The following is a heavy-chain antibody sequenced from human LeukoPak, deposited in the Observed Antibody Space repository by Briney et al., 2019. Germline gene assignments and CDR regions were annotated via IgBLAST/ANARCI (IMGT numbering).Heavy chain of an antibody. CDR2: IYSSGST. D-gene: IGHD3-10*01. CDR3: ARVPGGIASFGGYYGMDV. CDR1: GGSISNYF. Sequence: NASETLSLTCSVSGGSISNYFWTWIRQPPGKGLEWIGYIYSSGSTYYNPSLKSRVTISVDTSKNRFSLKLSTVTAADTAVYYCARVPGGIASFGGYYGMDVWGQGTTVTVSS. V-gene: IGHV4-59*08. J-gene: IGHJ6*02.